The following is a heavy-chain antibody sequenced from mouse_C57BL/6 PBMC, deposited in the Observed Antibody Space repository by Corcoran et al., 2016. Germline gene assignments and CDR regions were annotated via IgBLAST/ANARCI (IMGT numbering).Heavy chain of an antibody. CDR1: GYTFTTYG. J-gene: IGHJ1*03. D-gene: IGHD2-13*01. CDR2: INTYSGVP. V-gene: IGHV9-3*01. Sequence: QIQLVQSGPALKKPGETVKISCKASGYTFTTYGMSWVKQAPGKGLKWMGWINTYSGVPTYAADFKGRFAFSLETSASTAYLQINNLKNEDTATYFCARQGGGDQGYFDVWGTGTTVTVSS. CDR3: ARQGGGDQGYFDV.